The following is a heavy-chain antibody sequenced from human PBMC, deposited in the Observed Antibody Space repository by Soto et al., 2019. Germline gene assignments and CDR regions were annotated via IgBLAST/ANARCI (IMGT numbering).Heavy chain of an antibody. J-gene: IGHJ4*02. V-gene: IGHV3-30-3*01. CDR3: TRGLLTDFFDY. CDR2: ISYDGSNQ. CDR1: GLTFSNAW. Sequence: PGGSLRLSCAASGLTFSNAWMNWVRQAPGKGLEWVAVISYDGSNQFYAGSVKGRFTVSRDNSKNTLYLQVNSLRNDDTAVYYCTRGLLTDFFDYWGQGALVTVSS.